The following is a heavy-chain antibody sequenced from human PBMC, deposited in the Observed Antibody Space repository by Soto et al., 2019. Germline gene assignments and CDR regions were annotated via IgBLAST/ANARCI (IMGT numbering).Heavy chain of an antibody. V-gene: IGHV1-18*01. CDR1: GYTFTSYG. Sequence: QVQLVQSGAEVKKPGASVKVSCKASGYTFTSYGITWVRQAPGQGLEWMGWISTYNGYTGYAQNLQGRVTMTIDTSTSTAYMELSILRSDDTALYYCVSGSDFDYWGQGTLVTVSS. J-gene: IGHJ4*02. CDR2: ISTYNGYT. CDR3: VSGSDFDY.